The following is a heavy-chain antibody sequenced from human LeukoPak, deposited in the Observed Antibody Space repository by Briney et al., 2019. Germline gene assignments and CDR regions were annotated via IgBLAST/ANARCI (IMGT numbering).Heavy chain of an antibody. CDR2: INSDGSST. CDR3: ARGRDSSSWRNWFDP. D-gene: IGHD6-13*01. V-gene: IGHV3-74*01. Sequence: GGSLRLSCAASGFTFSSYWMHWVRQAPGKGLVWVSRINSDGSSTSYADSVKGRFTISRDNAKNTLYLQMNSLRAEDTAVYYCARGRDSSSWRNWFDPWGQGTLVTVSS. J-gene: IGHJ5*02. CDR1: GFTFSSYW.